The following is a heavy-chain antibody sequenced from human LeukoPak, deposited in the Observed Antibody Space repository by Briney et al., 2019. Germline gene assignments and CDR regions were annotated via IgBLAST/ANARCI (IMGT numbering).Heavy chain of an antibody. V-gene: IGHV1-2*02. CDR3: ARVLHPRYSPYYFDY. Sequence: ASVKVSCKASGYTFTGYYMHWVRQAPGQGLEWMGWINPNSGGTNYAQKFQGRVTMTRDTSISTAYMELSRLRSDDTAVYYCARVLHPRYSPYYFDYWGQGTLVTVSS. CDR2: INPNSGGT. D-gene: IGHD2-15*01. CDR1: GYTFTGYY. J-gene: IGHJ4*02.